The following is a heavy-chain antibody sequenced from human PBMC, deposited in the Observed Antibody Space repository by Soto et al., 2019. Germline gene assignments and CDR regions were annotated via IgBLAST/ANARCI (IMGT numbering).Heavy chain of an antibody. CDR2: IYHSGST. D-gene: IGHD6-13*01. CDR1: SSDG. CDR3: ARRGRGAAGTFY. J-gene: IGHJ4*02. V-gene: IGHV4-4*02. Sequence: SSDGWRSISQPPGKGLEWIGEIYHSGSTNYNPSLKSRVTISVDKSKNQFSLKLSSVTAADTAVYYCARRGRGAAGTFYWGQGTLVTVSS.